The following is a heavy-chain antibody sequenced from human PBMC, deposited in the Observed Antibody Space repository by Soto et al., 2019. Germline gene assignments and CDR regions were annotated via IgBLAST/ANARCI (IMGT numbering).Heavy chain of an antibody. CDR2: ISYDGSNK. V-gene: IGHV3-30-3*01. CDR1: GFTFSSYA. D-gene: IGHD3-3*01. J-gene: IGHJ4*02. Sequence: GGSLRLSCAASGFTFSSYAMHWVRQAPGKGLEWVAVISYDGSNKYYADSVKGRFTISRDNSKNTLYLQMNSLRAEDTAVYYCARSRRLNYFDYWGQGTLVTVSS. CDR3: ARSRRLNYFDY.